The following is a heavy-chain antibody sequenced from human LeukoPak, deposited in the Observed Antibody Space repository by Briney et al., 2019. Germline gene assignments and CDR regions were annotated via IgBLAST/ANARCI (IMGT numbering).Heavy chain of an antibody. CDR2: IYYSGST. J-gene: IGHJ4*02. CDR1: GGSISSYY. V-gene: IGHV4-59*01. Sequence: PSETLSLTCTVSGGSISSYYWSWIRQPPGKGLEWIGYIYYSGSTNYNPSLKSRVTISVDTSKNQSSLKLSSVTAADTAVYYCARAGHYYDSSGYFDYWGQGTLVTVSS. CDR3: ARAGHYYDSSGYFDY. D-gene: IGHD3-22*01.